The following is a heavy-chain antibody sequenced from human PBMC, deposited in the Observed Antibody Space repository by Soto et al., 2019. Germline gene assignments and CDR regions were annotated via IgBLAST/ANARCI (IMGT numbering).Heavy chain of an antibody. V-gene: IGHV4-30-4*08. CDR3: ARVRDGYTLDF. CDR1: GGSFSSGAYY. CDR2: ISYSGST. D-gene: IGHD2-2*02. Sequence: QVQLQESGPGLVKPSQTLSLTCTVSGGSFSSGAYYWSWIRQPPGKGLQYIAYISYSGSTYYKPSLKRRLTRAVDTSKNQFSLKLSSVTAADTAVYYCARVRDGYTLDFWGQGILVTVSS. J-gene: IGHJ4*02.